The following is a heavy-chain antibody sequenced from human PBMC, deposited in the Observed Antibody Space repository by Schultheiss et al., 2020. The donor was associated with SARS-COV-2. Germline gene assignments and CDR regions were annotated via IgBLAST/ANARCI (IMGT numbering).Heavy chain of an antibody. J-gene: IGHJ6*03. V-gene: IGHV3-NL1*01. CDR2: INWNGGST. Sequence: GGSLRLSCEASGFTFSAYGMHWVRQAPGKGLEWVSGINWNGGSTGYADSVKGRFTISRDNSKNTLFLQINSLRAEDTAVYYCARVAYPYHYMDVWGKGTTVTVSS. CDR1: GFTFSAYG. CDR3: ARVAYPYHYMDV.